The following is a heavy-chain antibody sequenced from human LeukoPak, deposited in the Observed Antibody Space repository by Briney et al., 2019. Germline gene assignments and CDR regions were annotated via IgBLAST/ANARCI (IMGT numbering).Heavy chain of an antibody. CDR2: INPNSGGT. D-gene: IGHD6-13*01. CDR1: GYTFTGYY. V-gene: IGHV1-2*06. J-gene: IGHJ4*02. Sequence: GESLKVSCKASGYTFTGYYMHWVRQAPGQGLEWMGRINPNSGGTNYAQKFQGRVTMTRDTSISTAYMELSRLRSDDTAVYYCAREERDSSSWDYWGQGTLVTVSS. CDR3: AREERDSSSWDY.